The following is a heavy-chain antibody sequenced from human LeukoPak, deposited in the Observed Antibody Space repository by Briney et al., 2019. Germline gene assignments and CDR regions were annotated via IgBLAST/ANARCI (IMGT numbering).Heavy chain of an antibody. CDR3: TRDHCTSFDCYENNYDGLDV. D-gene: IGHD2-21*02. CDR1: GYTFTTYY. J-gene: IGHJ6*02. V-gene: IGHV1-2*02. CDR2: INPNTGVT. Sequence: ASVKVSCKASGYTFTTYYIHWVRRAPGQGLEWMGWINPNTGVTESPQRFQGRVTMTRDTSSRTAYMELSRLTSDDTAVYYCTRDHCTSFDCYENNYDGLDVWGQGTTVTVSS.